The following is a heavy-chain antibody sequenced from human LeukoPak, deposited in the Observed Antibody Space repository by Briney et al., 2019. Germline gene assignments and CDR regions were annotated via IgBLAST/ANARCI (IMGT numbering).Heavy chain of an antibody. J-gene: IGHJ3*02. Sequence: GESLKIFCKGSGYSFTSYWIGWVRQMPGKGLEWMGIIYPGDSDTRYSPSFQGQVTISADKSISTAYLQWSSLKASDTAMYYCARNFIYYDSSGYYPGAFDIWGQGTMVTVSS. V-gene: IGHV5-51*01. CDR2: IYPGDSDT. CDR1: GYSFTSYW. CDR3: ARNFIYYDSSGYYPGAFDI. D-gene: IGHD3-22*01.